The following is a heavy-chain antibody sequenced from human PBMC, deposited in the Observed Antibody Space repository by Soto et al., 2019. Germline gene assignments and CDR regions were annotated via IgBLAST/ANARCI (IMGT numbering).Heavy chain of an antibody. Sequence: QVQLQQWGAGLLKPSETLSLTCAVYGGSFSGYYWSWIRQPPGKGLEWIGEINHSGSTNYNPSLKSRVTISVDTSKNQFSLKLSSVTAADTAVYYCARELTTSGGDYWGQGTLVTVSS. D-gene: IGHD1-26*01. CDR3: ARELTTSGGDY. V-gene: IGHV4-34*01. J-gene: IGHJ4*02. CDR1: GGSFSGYY. CDR2: INHSGST.